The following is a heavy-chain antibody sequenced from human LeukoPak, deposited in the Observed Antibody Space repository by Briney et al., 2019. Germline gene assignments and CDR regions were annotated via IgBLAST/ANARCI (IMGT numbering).Heavy chain of an antibody. Sequence: GGSLRLSCAASGFTFSSYSMNWVRQAPGKGLEWVSYISSSSSTIYYADSVKGRFTISRDNAKNSLYLQVNSLRAEDTAVYYCASNNGVFGVVKVREKDYYYMDVWGKGTTVTVSS. CDR2: ISSSSSTI. V-gene: IGHV3-48*01. CDR3: ASNNGVFGVVKVREKDYYYMDV. CDR1: GFTFSSYS. D-gene: IGHD3-3*01. J-gene: IGHJ6*03.